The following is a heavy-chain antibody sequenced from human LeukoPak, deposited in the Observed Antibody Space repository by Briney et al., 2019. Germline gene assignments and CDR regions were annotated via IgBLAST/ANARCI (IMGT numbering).Heavy chain of an antibody. CDR1: GGSISSYY. D-gene: IGHD3-3*01. J-gene: IGHJ6*04. V-gene: IGHV4-59*08. CDR3: ARISYYDFWMDV. Sequence: SETLSLTCTVSGGSISSYYWSWIRQPPGKGLEWIGYIYYSGSTNYNPSLKSRVTISVDTSKNQFSLKLSSVTAADTAVYYCARISYYDFWMDVWGKGTTVTVSS. CDR2: IYYSGST.